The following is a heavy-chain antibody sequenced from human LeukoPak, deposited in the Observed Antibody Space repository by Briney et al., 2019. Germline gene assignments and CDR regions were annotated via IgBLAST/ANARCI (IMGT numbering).Heavy chain of an antibody. CDR2: IYYSGST. V-gene: IGHV4-61*01. CDR3: TRTNYGDYNWFDP. J-gene: IGHJ5*02. CDR1: GGSVGSGSYY. D-gene: IGHD4-17*01. Sequence: SETLSLTCTVSGGSVGSGSYYWSWIRQPPGQGLEWIGYIYYSGSTKYNPSLKSRVTMSVDTSKNQFSLKVTSVTAADTAVYYCTRTNYGDYNWFDPWGQGTLVTVSS.